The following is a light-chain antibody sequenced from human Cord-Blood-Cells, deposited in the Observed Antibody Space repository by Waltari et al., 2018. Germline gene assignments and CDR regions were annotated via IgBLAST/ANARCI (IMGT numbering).Light chain of an antibody. V-gene: IGKV1-5*03. CDR1: QSISSW. CDR3: QQYNSYSRT. J-gene: IGKJ1*01. Sequence: IQMTQSPSTLSASVGDRVTITCWASQSISSWLAWYQQKPGKAPKLLIYKASSLESGVPSRFSGSGSGTEFTLTISSLQPDDFATYYCQQYNSYSRTFGQGTKVEIK. CDR2: KAS.